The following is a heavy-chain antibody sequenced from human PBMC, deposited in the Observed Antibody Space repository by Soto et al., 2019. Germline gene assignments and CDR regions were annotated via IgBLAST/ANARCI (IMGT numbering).Heavy chain of an antibody. D-gene: IGHD3-16*02. Sequence: QVHLVQSGTEVKKPGSSVKVSCKASGGTFSSSGFSWVRQAPGQGLEWMGMIVPSLDTTNYAQKFHARVTITADEVTSTAYMELRSLRSEGTAVYYCARWPQPRYTADPYAVDVWGQGTRVIVSS. V-gene: IGHV1-69*11. J-gene: IGHJ6*02. CDR1: GGTFSSSG. CDR2: IVPSLDTT. CDR3: ARWPQPRYTADPYAVDV.